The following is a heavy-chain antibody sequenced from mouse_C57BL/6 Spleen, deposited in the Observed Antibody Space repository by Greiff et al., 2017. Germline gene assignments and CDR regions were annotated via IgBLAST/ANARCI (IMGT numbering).Heavy chain of an antibody. Sequence: VKLMESGAELVKPGASVKISCKASGYAFSSYWMNWVKQRPGKGLEWIGQIYPGDGDTNYNGKFKGKATLTADKSSSTAYMQLSSLTSEDSAVYFCARFVPNYYGSSYEYFDVWGTGTTVTVSS. CDR1: GYAFSSYW. D-gene: IGHD1-1*01. CDR2: IYPGDGDT. J-gene: IGHJ1*03. V-gene: IGHV1-80*01. CDR3: ARFVPNYYGSSYEYFDV.